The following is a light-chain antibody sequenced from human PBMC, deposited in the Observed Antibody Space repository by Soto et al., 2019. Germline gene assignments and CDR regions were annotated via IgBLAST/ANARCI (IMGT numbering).Light chain of an antibody. CDR1: QSVSSS. V-gene: IGKV3-15*01. CDR2: GAS. CDR3: QQYNNWPPIT. Sequence: EIMLKQSPATLSVSTGERATLSCIASQSVSSSLAWYQQKPGQAPRLLIYGASTRATGIPGRFSGSGSGTEFTLTISSLQSEDFAVYYCQQYNNWPPITFGQGTRLEIK. J-gene: IGKJ5*01.